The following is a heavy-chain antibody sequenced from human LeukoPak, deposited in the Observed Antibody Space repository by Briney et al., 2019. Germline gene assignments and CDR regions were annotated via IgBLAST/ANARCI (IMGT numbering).Heavy chain of an antibody. Sequence: HSETLSLTCAVSGGSISSGGYSWSWIRQPPGKGLEWIGYIYHSGSTYYNPALRSRVTISVDRSKNQFPLKLSSVTAADTVVYYCARSITRNWFDPWGQGTLVTVSS. CDR3: ARSITRNWFDP. J-gene: IGHJ5*02. CDR1: GGSISSGGYS. D-gene: IGHD3-10*01. V-gene: IGHV4-30-2*01. CDR2: IYHSGST.